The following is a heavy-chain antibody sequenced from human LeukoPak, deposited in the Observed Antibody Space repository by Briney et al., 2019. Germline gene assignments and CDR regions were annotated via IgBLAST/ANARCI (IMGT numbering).Heavy chain of an antibody. J-gene: IGHJ5*02. CDR1: GGSLNSYF. V-gene: IGHV4-59*01. CDR3: ARGGTTVTPGLLWFDP. Sequence: SETLSLTCTVSGGSLNSYFWSWIRQPPGKGLEWIGFVYYSGTTYYNPSLKSRVTISVDTSKNQFSLKVSSVTAADTALYYCARGGTTVTPGLLWFDPWGQGTLVTVSS. D-gene: IGHD4-17*01. CDR2: VYYSGTT.